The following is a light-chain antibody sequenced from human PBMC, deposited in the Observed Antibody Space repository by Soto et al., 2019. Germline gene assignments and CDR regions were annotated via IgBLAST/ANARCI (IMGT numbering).Light chain of an antibody. CDR3: QQYNNRPLT. Sequence: EIVMTQSPATLSVSPGERATLSCRASQSISSNLAWYQQKPGQAPSLLIYGASTRATGIPARFSGSGSGTEFTLTISSLQSEDFAVYYCQQYNNRPLTFGGGTKVEIK. V-gene: IGKV3-15*01. J-gene: IGKJ4*01. CDR2: GAS. CDR1: QSISSN.